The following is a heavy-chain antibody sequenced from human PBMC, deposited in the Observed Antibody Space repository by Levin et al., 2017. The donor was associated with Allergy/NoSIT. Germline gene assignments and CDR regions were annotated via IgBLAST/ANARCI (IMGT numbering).Heavy chain of an antibody. D-gene: IGHD5-12*01. CDR1: GYTFTSYG. CDR2: ISAYNGNT. Sequence: GESLKISCKASGYTFTSYGISWVRQAPGQGLEWMGWISAYNGNTNYAQKLQGRVTMTTDTSTSTAYMELRSLRSDDTAVYYCARDEEYSGYGVGFSTAAALPGGYWGQGTLVTVSS. V-gene: IGHV1-18*01. J-gene: IGHJ4*02. CDR3: ARDEEYSGYGVGFSTAAALPGGY.